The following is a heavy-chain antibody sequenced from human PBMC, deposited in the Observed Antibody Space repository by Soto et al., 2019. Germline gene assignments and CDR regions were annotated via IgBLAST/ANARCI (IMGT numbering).Heavy chain of an antibody. CDR2: INPNSGGT. D-gene: IGHD6-19*01. J-gene: IGHJ5*02. CDR3: ARDPLQGGWSGFDP. V-gene: IGHV1-2*02. CDR1: GYTFTGYY. Sequence: ASVKVSCKASGYTFTGYYMHWVRQAPGQGLGWMGWINPNSGGTNYAQKFQGRVTMTRDTSISTAYMELSRLRSDDTAVYYCARDPLQGGWSGFDPWGQGTLVTVSS.